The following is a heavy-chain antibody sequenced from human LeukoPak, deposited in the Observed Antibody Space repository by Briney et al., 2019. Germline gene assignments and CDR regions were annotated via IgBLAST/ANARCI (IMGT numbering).Heavy chain of an antibody. CDR1: GYTFTSYG. V-gene: IGHV1-18*01. CDR3: ATDHSMANTAWWFDP. Sequence: ASVKVSCKASGYTFTSYGISWVRQAPGQGLEWMGWISAYNGNTNYAQKLQGRVTMTTDTSTSTVYMELSSLRSEDTAFYYCATDHSMANTAWWFDPWGQGTLVTVSS. CDR2: ISAYNGNT. D-gene: IGHD5-24*01. J-gene: IGHJ5*02.